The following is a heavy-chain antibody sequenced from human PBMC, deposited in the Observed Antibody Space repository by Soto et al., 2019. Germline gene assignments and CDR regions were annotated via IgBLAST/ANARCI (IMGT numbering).Heavy chain of an antibody. V-gene: IGHV4-39*02. CDR2: IYHHSGNT. D-gene: IGHD4-17*01. Sequence: SETLSLTCTVSGGSISDSSYYWGWIRQPPGKGLEWIASIYHHSGNTYYNPSLKSRVTISVDTSKNHFSLKLTSVTAADTAVYYCARPQGTTSMYHCFDPWRQRTLVTVSS. CDR3: ARPQGTTSMYHCFDP. CDR1: GGSISDSSYY. J-gene: IGHJ5*02.